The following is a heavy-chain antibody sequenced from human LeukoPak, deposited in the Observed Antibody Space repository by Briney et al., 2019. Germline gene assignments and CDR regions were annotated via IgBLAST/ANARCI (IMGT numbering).Heavy chain of an antibody. CDR1: GYTFTSYG. J-gene: IGHJ5*02. CDR2: MNPNSGNT. D-gene: IGHD2-2*01. CDR3: ARVYCSSTSCYAGWFDP. V-gene: IGHV1-8*03. Sequence: ASVKVSCKASGYTFTSYGISWVRQAPGQGLEWMGWMNPNSGNTGYAQKFQGRVTITRNTSISTAYMELSSLRSEDTAVYYCARVYCSSTSCYAGWFDPWGQGTLVTVSS.